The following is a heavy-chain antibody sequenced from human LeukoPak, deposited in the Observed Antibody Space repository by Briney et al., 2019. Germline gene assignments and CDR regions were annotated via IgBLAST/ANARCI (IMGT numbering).Heavy chain of an antibody. CDR1: GFTFSSYG. V-gene: IGHV3-33*01. CDR2: IWYDGSNK. D-gene: IGHD3-22*01. J-gene: IGHJ4*02. CDR3: ARELNYYDSSGYLDY. Sequence: GGSLRLSCAASGFTFSSYGMHWVRQAPGKGLEWVAVIWYDGSNKYYADSVKGRFTISRDNSKNTLYLRMNSLRAEDTAVYYCARELNYYDSSGYLDYWGQGTLVTVSS.